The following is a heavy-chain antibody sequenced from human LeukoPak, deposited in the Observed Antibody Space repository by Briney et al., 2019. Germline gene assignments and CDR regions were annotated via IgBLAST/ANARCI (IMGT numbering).Heavy chain of an antibody. CDR2: IYHSGST. CDR3: ARVYSSSWPYNWLDP. J-gene: IGHJ5*02. D-gene: IGHD6-13*01. CDR1: GGSISSSSYY. V-gene: IGHV4-39*07. Sequence: SETLSLTRTVSGGSISSSSYYWGWIRQPPGKGLEWIGSIYHSGSTYYNPSLNSRVTMSVDTSKNQFSLKLSSVTAADTAVYYCARVYSSSWPYNWLDPWGQGTLVTV.